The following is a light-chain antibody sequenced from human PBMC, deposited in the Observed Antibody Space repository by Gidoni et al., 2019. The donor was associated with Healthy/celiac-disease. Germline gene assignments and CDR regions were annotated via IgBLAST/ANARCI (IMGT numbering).Light chain of an antibody. CDR1: QSVSSN. CDR2: GAS. V-gene: IGKV3D-15*01. Sequence: EIVMTQSPATLSVPPGERATLPCRASQSVSSNLAWYQQKPGQAPRLLIYGASTRATGIPARFSGSGSGTEFTLTISSLQSEDFAVYYCQQYNNWPPKYTFGQGTKLEIK. CDR3: QQYNNWPPKYT. J-gene: IGKJ2*01.